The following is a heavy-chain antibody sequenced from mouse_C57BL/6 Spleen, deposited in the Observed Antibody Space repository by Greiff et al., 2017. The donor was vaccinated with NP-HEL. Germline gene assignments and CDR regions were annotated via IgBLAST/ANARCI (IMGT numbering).Heavy chain of an antibody. D-gene: IGHD2-10*02. CDR1: GYTFTSYD. CDR3: ARAGYGNYDYFDY. CDR2: IYPRDGST. V-gene: IGHV1-85*01. Sequence: QVQLQQSGPELVKPGALVKLSCKASGYTFTSYDINWVKQRPGQGLEWIGWIYPRDGSTKYNEKFKGKATLTVDTSSSTAYMELHSLTSEDSAVYFCARAGYGNYDYFDYWGQGTTLTVSS. J-gene: IGHJ2*01.